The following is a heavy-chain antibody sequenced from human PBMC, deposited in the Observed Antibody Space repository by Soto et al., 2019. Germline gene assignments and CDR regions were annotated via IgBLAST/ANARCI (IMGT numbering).Heavy chain of an antibody. CDR1: GFTFSSYG. Sequence: QVQLVESGGGVVQPGRSLRLSCAASGFTFSSYGMHWVRQAPGKGLEWAAVISYDGSNKYYADSVKGRFTISRDNSKNTLYLQMNSLRAEDTAVYYCAKDKRGYSGSALDYWGQGTLVTVSS. J-gene: IGHJ4*02. CDR3: AKDKRGYSGSALDY. CDR2: ISYDGSNK. V-gene: IGHV3-30*18. D-gene: IGHD5-12*01.